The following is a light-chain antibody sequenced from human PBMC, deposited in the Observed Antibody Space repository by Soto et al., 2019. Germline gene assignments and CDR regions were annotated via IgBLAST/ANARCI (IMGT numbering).Light chain of an antibody. V-gene: IGKV3-20*01. J-gene: IGKJ1*01. CDR2: GAS. CDR3: QQFSSTPSWT. Sequence: ILLTQSPGTLSLSPEERATLSCGASPSVSRSDLAWYPQKPGKAPRFLIYGASSRVTGIPDRFSGSGSGTDFTLTISRMEPEDFAVYYCQQFSSTPSWTFGQRTKV. CDR1: PSVSRSD.